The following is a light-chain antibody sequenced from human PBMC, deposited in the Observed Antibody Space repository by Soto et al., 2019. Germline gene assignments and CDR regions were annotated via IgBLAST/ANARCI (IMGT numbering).Light chain of an antibody. V-gene: IGLV2-11*01. CDR2: DVS. CDR3: CSYAGSYVV. CDR1: SSDVGGYNY. Sequence: QSALTQPRSVSGSPGQSVTISCTGTSSDVGGYNYVSWYQHHPGKAPKLMIYDVSKRPSGVPDRLSGSKSGNTASLTISGLQAEDEADYYCCSYAGSYVVFGGGTKLTVL. J-gene: IGLJ2*01.